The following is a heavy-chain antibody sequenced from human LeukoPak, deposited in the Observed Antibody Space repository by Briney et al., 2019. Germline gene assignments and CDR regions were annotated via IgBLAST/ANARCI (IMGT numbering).Heavy chain of an antibody. CDR2: INSDGSST. Sequence: PGGSLRLSCAASGFTFSSYWMHWVRQAPGKGLVWVSRINSDGSSTSYADSVKGRFTISRDNAKNTLYLQMNRLRAEDTAVYYCARVRYSSGWPHFDYWGQGTLVTVSS. V-gene: IGHV3-74*01. D-gene: IGHD6-19*01. J-gene: IGHJ4*02. CDR3: ARVRYSSGWPHFDY. CDR1: GFTFSSYW.